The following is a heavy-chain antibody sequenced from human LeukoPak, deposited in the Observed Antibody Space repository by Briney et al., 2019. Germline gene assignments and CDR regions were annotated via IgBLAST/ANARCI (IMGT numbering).Heavy chain of an antibody. D-gene: IGHD4-17*01. J-gene: IGHJ3*02. Sequence: GASVKVSCKASGYTFTSYYMHWVRQAPGQGLEWMGIINPSGGSTSYAQKFQGRVTMTRDMSTSTVYMELSSLRSEDTAVYYCARGHFRGYVDYATLHDTFDIWGQGTMVTVSS. CDR2: INPSGGST. CDR3: ARGHFRGYVDYATLHDTFDI. V-gene: IGHV1-46*01. CDR1: GYTFTSYY.